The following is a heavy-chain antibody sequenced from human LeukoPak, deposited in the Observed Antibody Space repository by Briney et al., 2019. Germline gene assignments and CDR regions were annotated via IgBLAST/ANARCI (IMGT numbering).Heavy chain of an antibody. Sequence: GASVKVSCKASGYTFTSHHMHWVRQAPGQGLEWMGIINPSGGSTNYAQKFQGRVIMTRDMSTSTVYMELSSLRSEDTAVYYCATERETYYYDSSPGVWFDPWGQGTLVTVSS. V-gene: IGHV1-46*01. J-gene: IGHJ5*02. D-gene: IGHD3-22*01. CDR2: INPSGGST. CDR1: GYTFTSHH. CDR3: ATERETYYYDSSPGVWFDP.